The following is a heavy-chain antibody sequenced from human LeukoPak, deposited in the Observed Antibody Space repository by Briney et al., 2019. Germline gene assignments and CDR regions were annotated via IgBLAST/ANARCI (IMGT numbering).Heavy chain of an antibody. Sequence: ASVKVSCKASGYTFTGYYMHWVRQAPGQGLEWMGWMNPNSGNTGYAQKFQGRVTMTRNTSISTAYMELSSLRSEDTAVYYCARGLWDCSSTSCWYYFDYWGQGTLVTVSS. D-gene: IGHD2-2*01. CDR2: MNPNSGNT. J-gene: IGHJ4*02. CDR1: GYTFTGYY. CDR3: ARGLWDCSSTSCWYYFDY. V-gene: IGHV1-8*02.